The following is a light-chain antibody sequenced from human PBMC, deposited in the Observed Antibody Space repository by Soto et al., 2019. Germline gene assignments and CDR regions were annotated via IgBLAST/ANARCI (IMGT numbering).Light chain of an antibody. CDR3: CSYAGSYV. CDR1: SSDVGSYNL. V-gene: IGLV2-23*01. CDR2: EGS. J-gene: IGLJ1*01. Sequence: QSVLTQHASVSGSPGQSITISCTGTSSDVGSYNLVSWYQQHPGKAPKLMIYEGSKRPSGVSNRFSGSKSGNPASLTISGLQAEDEADYYCCSYAGSYVFGTGTKLTVL.